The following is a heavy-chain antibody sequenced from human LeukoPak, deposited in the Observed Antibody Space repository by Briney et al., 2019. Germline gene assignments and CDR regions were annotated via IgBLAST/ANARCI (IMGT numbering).Heavy chain of an antibody. Sequence: GGSLRLSCAASGFTFSSYAMSWVRQAPGEGLEWVSAISGSGGSTYYADSVKGRFTISRDNSKNTLYLQMNSLRAEDTAVYYCAKDRQSIVVVIIDYWGQGTLVTVSS. CDR3: AKDRQSIVVVIIDY. CDR2: ISGSGGST. V-gene: IGHV3-23*01. D-gene: IGHD3-22*01. CDR1: GFTFSSYA. J-gene: IGHJ4*02.